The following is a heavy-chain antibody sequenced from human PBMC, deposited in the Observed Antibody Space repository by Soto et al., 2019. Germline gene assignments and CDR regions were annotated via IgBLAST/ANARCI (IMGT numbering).Heavy chain of an antibody. Sequence: QVQLQESGPGLVKPSGTLSLTCAVSGGSISSSNWWSWVRQHPGKGLERIGEIYPSGSTNYNPSLKSRVTIAGDKAQNQFSLKLSSVTAADTAVYYFARFTMVRGGDYWGQGTLVTVSS. CDR1: GGSISSSNW. CDR2: IYPSGST. D-gene: IGHD3-10*01. J-gene: IGHJ4*02. CDR3: ARFTMVRGGDY. V-gene: IGHV4-4*02.